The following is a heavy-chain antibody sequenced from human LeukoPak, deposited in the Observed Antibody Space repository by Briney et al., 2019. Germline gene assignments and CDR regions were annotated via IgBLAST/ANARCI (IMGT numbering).Heavy chain of an antibody. CDR2: IKEDGSER. J-gene: IGHJ5*02. CDR3: ARGRGPYGWFDP. V-gene: IGHV3-7*01. Sequence: GGSLRLSCEGSAFIFSGHWMNWVRQTPGKGLEWVASIKEDGSERQYVDSVKGRFSISRDNTKGSLFLQLNSLRAEDTAVYYCARGRGPYGWFDPWGQGTLVTVSS. D-gene: IGHD3-10*01. CDR1: AFIFSGHW.